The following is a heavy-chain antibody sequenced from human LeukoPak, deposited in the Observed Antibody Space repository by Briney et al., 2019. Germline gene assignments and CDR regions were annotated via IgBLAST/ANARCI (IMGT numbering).Heavy chain of an antibody. Sequence: GGSLRLSCAASGVSFSSYWMAWVRQAPGKGLEWLANIKQDGSERYYADSVKGRFTISRDNAKNSLYLQMNSLRAEDTAVYYCARDRYPLVGATYRGWFDYWGQGTLVTVSS. CDR2: IKQDGSER. D-gene: IGHD1-26*01. V-gene: IGHV3-7*01. CDR3: ARDRYPLVGATYRGWFDY. J-gene: IGHJ4*02. CDR1: GVSFSSYW.